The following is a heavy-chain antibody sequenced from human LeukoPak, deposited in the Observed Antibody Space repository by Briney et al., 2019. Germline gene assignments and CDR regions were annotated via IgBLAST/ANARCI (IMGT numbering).Heavy chain of an antibody. D-gene: IGHD2-2*01. J-gene: IGHJ6*02. CDR2: ISTDARTI. CDR1: GFTFSSNW. V-gene: IGHV3-74*01. CDR3: AKEASGTPYYYYGMDV. Sequence: PGGSLRLSCAASGFTFSSNWMHWVRQAPGKGLVWVSHISTDARTITYADFVKGRFTISRDNAKNTVYLQMNSLRAEDTAVYYCAKEASGTPYYYYGMDVWGQGTTVTVSS.